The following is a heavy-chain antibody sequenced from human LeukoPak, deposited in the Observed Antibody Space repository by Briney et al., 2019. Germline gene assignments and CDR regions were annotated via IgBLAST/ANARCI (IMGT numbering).Heavy chain of an antibody. CDR3: AKGVFSLEVGRLTYYYMDV. CDR1: GSTFSNYA. D-gene: IGHD3/OR15-3a*01. J-gene: IGHJ6*03. CDR2: ISGSGGST. V-gene: IGHV3-23*01. Sequence: PGGSLRLSCAASGSTFSNYAMSWVRQAPGKGLEWVSGISGSGGSTYYADSVKGRFTISRDNSKNTLYLQMNSLRAEDTAVYYCAKGVFSLEVGRLTYYYMDVWGKGTTVTVSS.